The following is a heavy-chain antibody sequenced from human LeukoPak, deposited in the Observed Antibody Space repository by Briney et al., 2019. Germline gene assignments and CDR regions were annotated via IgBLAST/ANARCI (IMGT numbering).Heavy chain of an antibody. Sequence: SETLSLTCTVSGGSISSSSYYWGWIRQPPGKGLEWIGSIYYSGSTYYNPSLKSRVTISVDTSKNQFSLKLSSVTAADTAVYYCARGRRIGSSPGPVDYWGQGTLVTVSS. J-gene: IGHJ4*02. V-gene: IGHV4-39*07. CDR3: ARGRRIGSSPGPVDY. CDR2: IYYSGST. D-gene: IGHD6-6*01. CDR1: GGSISSSSYY.